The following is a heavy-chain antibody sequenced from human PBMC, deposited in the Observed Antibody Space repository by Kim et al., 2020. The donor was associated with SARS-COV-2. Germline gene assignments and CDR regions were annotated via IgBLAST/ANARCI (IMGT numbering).Heavy chain of an antibody. D-gene: IGHD5-18*01. Sequence: SETLSLTCGVSGGTFGGNYWHWIRQPPGKGLEWIGGSGSDNYNSSFNSRVNISVNRSNNEVTLRLKSVTAADTAVYFCARDRFRYGFDLWGQ. J-gene: IGHJ3*01. CDR1: GGTFGGNY. CDR3: ARDRFRYGFDL. CDR2: SGSD. V-gene: IGHV4-34*01.